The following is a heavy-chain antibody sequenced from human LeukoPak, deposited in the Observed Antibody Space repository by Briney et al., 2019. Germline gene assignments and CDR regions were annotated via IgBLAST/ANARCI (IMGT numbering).Heavy chain of an antibody. Sequence: GGSLRLSCAASGFTFDDYGMSWVRQAPGKGLEWVSGINWNGGSTGYAVSVKGRFTISRDNAKNSLYLQMNSLRAEDTALYYCAGRGYSYRHYMDVWGKGTTVTVSS. CDR1: GFTFDDYG. J-gene: IGHJ6*03. CDR2: INWNGGST. D-gene: IGHD5-18*01. V-gene: IGHV3-20*04. CDR3: AGRGYSYRHYMDV.